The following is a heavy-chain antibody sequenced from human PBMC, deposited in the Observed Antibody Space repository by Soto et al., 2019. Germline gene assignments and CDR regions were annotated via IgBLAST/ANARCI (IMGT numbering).Heavy chain of an antibody. CDR2: IYYSGST. CDR1: GGSISSYY. J-gene: IGHJ6*02. Sequence: SETLSLTCTVSGGSISSYYWSWIRQPPGKGLEWIGYIYYSGSTNYNPSLKSRVTISVDTSKNQFSLKLSSVTAADTAVYYCAREDRDRETGLVPAAIDGMDVWGQGTTVTVSS. D-gene: IGHD2-2*01. CDR3: AREDRDRETGLVPAAIDGMDV. V-gene: IGHV4-59*01.